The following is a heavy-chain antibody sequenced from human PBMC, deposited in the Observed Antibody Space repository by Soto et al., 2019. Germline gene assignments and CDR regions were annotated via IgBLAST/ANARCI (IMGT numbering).Heavy chain of an antibody. CDR2: ISYDGSNK. V-gene: IGHV3-30-3*01. D-gene: IGHD6-13*01. CDR1: GFTFSSYA. Sequence: DSGGGVVQPGRSLRLSCAASGFTFSSYAMHWVRQAPGKGLEWVAVISYDGSNKYYADSVKGRFTISRDNSKNTLYLQMNSLRAEDTAVYYCARGPQAAGDYYFDYWGQGTLVTVSS. J-gene: IGHJ4*02. CDR3: ARGPQAAGDYYFDY.